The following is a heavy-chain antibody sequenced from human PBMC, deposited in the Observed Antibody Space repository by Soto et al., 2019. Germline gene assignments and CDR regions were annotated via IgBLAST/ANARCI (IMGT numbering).Heavy chain of an antibody. V-gene: IGHV4-31*03. CDR1: GGSISSGGYY. Sequence: SETLSLTCTVSGGSISSGGYYWSWIRQHPGKGLEWIGYIYYSGSTYYNPSLKSRVTISVDTSKNQFSLKLSSVTAADTAVYYCARLRNYDILTGYYRSPYYFDYWGQGTLVTVSS. CDR3: ARLRNYDILTGYYRSPYYFDY. CDR2: IYYSGST. D-gene: IGHD3-9*01. J-gene: IGHJ4*02.